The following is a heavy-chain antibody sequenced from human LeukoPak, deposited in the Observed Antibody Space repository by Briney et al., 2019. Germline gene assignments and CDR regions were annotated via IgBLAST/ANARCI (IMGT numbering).Heavy chain of an antibody. CDR2: IYYSGST. J-gene: IGHJ4*02. CDR3: ANQVRTTTLDY. CDR1: GGSISSSSYY. D-gene: IGHD1-7*01. V-gene: IGHV4-39*07. Sequence: SETLSLTCTVSGGSISSSSYYWGWIRQPPGKGLEWIGSIYYSGSTYYNPSLKSRVTISVDTSKNQFSLKLSSVTAADTAVYYCANQVRTTTLDYWARELWSPSPQ.